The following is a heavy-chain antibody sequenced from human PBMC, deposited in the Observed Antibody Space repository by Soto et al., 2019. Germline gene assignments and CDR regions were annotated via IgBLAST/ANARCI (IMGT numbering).Heavy chain of an antibody. J-gene: IGHJ5*02. CDR3: AKGYLGNFCDP. Sequence: GGSLRLSCAASGFTFSTYGIHWVRQAPGKGLEWVAVISNDGNNKYYSDSVKGRFTISRDNSKNMLYLQMNSLTAEDTAVYYCAKGYLGNFCDPWGQGALVTVSS. CDR1: GFTFSTYG. V-gene: IGHV3-30*18. CDR2: ISNDGNNK. D-gene: IGHD5-18*01.